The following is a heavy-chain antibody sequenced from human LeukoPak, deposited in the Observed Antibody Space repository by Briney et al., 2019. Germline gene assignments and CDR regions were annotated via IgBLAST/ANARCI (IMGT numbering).Heavy chain of an antibody. J-gene: IGHJ3*02. CDR3: ARLHTAMVVDAFDI. CDR2: IKQDGSER. CDR1: GFTFSSFW. Sequence: GGSLRLSCAASGFTFSSFWMNWVRQAPGKGLEWVANIKQDGSERYYVDSVRGRFTISRDNAKKSLYLEMNSLRAEDTAVYCCARLHTAMVVDAFDIWVQETMVTDSS. V-gene: IGHV3-7*01. D-gene: IGHD5-18*01.